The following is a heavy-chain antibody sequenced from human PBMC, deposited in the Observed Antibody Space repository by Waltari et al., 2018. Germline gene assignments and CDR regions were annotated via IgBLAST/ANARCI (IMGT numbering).Heavy chain of an antibody. V-gene: IGHV3-74*01. CDR2: IPSGENTA. Sequence: EVQLVESGGDLVMHGGSLRLSCAADGFPFSNSWMHWVRQAPGKGLIWVSRIPSGENTATYADSVKGRFTISRDNAKNTLNLQMNSLRLEDTAVYYCARGPDFWSGPDYWGQGTLVTVSS. J-gene: IGHJ4*02. CDR1: GFPFSNSW. CDR3: ARGPDFWSGPDY. D-gene: IGHD3-3*01.